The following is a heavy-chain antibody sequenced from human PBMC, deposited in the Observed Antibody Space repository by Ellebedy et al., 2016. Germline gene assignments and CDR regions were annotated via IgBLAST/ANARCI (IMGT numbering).Heavy chain of an antibody. D-gene: IGHD5-18*01. J-gene: IGHJ6*03. CDR1: GFTFSSYS. Sequence: GESLKISCAASGFTFSSYSMNWVRQAPGKGLEWVSYISSSSSTIYYADSVKGRFTISRDNAKNSLYLQMNSLRAEDTAVYYCARGYSYGFYYYYYMDVWGKGTTVTVSS. V-gene: IGHV3-48*04. CDR2: ISSSSSTI. CDR3: ARGYSYGFYYYYYMDV.